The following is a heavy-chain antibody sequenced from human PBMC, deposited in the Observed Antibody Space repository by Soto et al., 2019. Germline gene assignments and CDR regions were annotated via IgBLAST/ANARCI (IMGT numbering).Heavy chain of an antibody. CDR1: GLTFSDSD. D-gene: IGHD1-26*01. CDR3: TRPLLGASTFDH. CDR2: IRSKANSYAT. J-gene: IGHJ4*02. Sequence: GGSLRLSCAASGLTFSDSDMHWVRQASGKGLEWVGRIRSKANSYATAYAASVKGRFTISRDDSKNTAYLRMNSLKTEDTAVYYCTRPLLGASTFDHWGQGTLVTVSS. V-gene: IGHV3-73*01.